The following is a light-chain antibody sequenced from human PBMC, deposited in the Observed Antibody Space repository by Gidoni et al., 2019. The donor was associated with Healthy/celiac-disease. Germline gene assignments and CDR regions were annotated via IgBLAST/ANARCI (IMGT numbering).Light chain of an antibody. CDR2: DAS. V-gene: IGKV3-11*01. CDR1: QSVSSY. J-gene: IGKJ4*01. Sequence: EIVLTQSPATPSLSPGERATLSCRASQSVSSYLAWYQQKPGQAPRLLIYDASNRATGIQARFSGSGAGTDFTLTISSLEPEGFAVYYCQQRSNWPLTFGGGTKVEIK. CDR3: QQRSNWPLT.